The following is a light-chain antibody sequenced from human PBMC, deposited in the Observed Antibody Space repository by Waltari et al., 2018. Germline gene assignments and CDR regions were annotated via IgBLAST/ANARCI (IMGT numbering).Light chain of an antibody. J-gene: IGKJ4*01. CDR2: DAS. CDR1: QDIRKN. CDR3: QQYSSLPLT. V-gene: IGKV1-33*01. Sequence: DIQMTQSPSSLSASVGDRVTIICQASQDIRKNLNWFQQKPGKAPQVLIFDASSSQAAVPSRFSGSGSGTHFAFTISSLQPEDIGTYYCQQYSSLPLTFGGGTRVEIK.